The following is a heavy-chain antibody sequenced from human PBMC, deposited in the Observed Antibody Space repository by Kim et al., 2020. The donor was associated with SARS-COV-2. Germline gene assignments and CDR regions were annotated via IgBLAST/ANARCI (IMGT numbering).Heavy chain of an antibody. Sequence: GGSLRLSCAASGFTFSSYAMHWVRQAPGKGLEWVAVISYDGSNKYYADSVKGRFTISRDNSKNTLYLQMNSLRAEDTAVYYCARANGGNYYYGMDVWGQGTTVTVCS. CDR3: ARANGGNYYYGMDV. CDR2: ISYDGSNK. CDR1: GFTFSSYA. D-gene: IGHD2-15*01. V-gene: IGHV3-30*04. J-gene: IGHJ6*02.